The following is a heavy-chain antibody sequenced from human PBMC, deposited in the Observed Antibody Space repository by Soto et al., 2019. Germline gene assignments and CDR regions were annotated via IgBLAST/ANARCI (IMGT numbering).Heavy chain of an antibody. D-gene: IGHD2-8*02. CDR1: GGSISSYY. CDR2: IYYSGST. CDR3: AHKLVRVSFDY. Sequence: SETLSLTCTVSGGSISSYYWSWIRQPPGKGLEWIGYIYYSGSTNYNPSLKSRLTITKDTSKNQVVLTMTNMDPVDTATYYCAHKLVRVSFDYWGQGTLVTVSS. J-gene: IGHJ4*02. V-gene: IGHV4-59*01.